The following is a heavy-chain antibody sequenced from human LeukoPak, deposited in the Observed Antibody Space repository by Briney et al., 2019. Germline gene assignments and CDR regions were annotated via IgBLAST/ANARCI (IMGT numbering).Heavy chain of an antibody. V-gene: IGHV3-23*01. Sequence: GGSLRLSCAASGFTFTSYAMSWVRQAPGKGLEWVSVLTGDGNTYYADSVKGRFTNSRDDSKNTLFLQMNSLGAEDTAVYFCAKVKWKLIGYFDYWGQGTLVTVSS. CDR1: GFTFTSYA. CDR2: LTGDGNT. D-gene: IGHD1-20*01. CDR3: AKVKWKLIGYFDY. J-gene: IGHJ4*02.